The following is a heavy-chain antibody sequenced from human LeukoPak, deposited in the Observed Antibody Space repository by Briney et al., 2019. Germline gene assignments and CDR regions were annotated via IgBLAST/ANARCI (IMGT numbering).Heavy chain of an antibody. CDR3: AELGITMIGGV. V-gene: IGHV3-30*12. J-gene: IGHJ6*04. Sequence: GALRLSCAASGFTFSSYGMDWVRQAPGKGLEWVAVISYDGSNKYYADSVKGRFTISRDNAKNSLYLQMNSLRAEDTAVYYCAELGITMIGGVWGKGTTVTISS. D-gene: IGHD3-10*02. CDR2: ISYDGSNK. CDR1: GFTFSSYG.